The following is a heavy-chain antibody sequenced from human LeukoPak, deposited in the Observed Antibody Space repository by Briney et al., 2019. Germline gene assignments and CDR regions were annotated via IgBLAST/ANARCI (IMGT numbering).Heavy chain of an antibody. CDR1: GGSISSGDYY. J-gene: IGHJ4*02. CDR3: ARFYDSSGYYYVRYFDY. D-gene: IGHD3-22*01. Sequence: PSQTLSLTCTVSGGSISSGDYYWSWIRQPPGKGLEWIGYIYYCGSTYYNPSLKSRVTISVDTSKNQFSLKLSSVTAADTAVYYCARFYDSSGYYYVRYFDYWGQGTLVTVSS. CDR2: IYYCGST. V-gene: IGHV4-30-4*01.